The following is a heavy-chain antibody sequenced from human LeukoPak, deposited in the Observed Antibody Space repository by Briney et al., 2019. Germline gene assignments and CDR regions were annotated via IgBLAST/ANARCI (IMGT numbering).Heavy chain of an antibody. CDR3: VSPATVTTWAYAFDI. V-gene: IGHV3-48*03. Sequence: GGSLRLSCAGSGFTFSSYEMNWVRQAPGRGLEWVSFITSSGSDIYYADSVRGRFATSRDNAKDSLYLQMNSLRAEDTAVYYCVSPATVTTWAYAFDIWGQGTMVTVSS. D-gene: IGHD4-17*01. CDR1: GFTFSSYE. J-gene: IGHJ3*02. CDR2: ITSSGSDI.